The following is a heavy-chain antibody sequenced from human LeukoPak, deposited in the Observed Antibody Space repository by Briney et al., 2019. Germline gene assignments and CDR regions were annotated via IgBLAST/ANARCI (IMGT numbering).Heavy chain of an antibody. CDR2: IRFDGSHK. V-gene: IGHV3-33*01. CDR1: GFTFSNHG. CDR3: ARFGDGWGALDY. D-gene: IGHD2-21*02. J-gene: IGHJ4*02. Sequence: PGGSLRLSCAASGFTFSNHGMHWVRQAPGKGLEWVALIRFDGSHKYYADSVKGRFTISRDNSKSTVYLQMNSLRAEDTAVYYCARFGDGWGALDYWGQGTLVTVSS.